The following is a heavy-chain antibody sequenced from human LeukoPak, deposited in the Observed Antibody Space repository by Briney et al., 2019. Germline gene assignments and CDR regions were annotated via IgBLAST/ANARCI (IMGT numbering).Heavy chain of an antibody. CDR2: ISSSSSYI. CDR1: GFTFSTYS. D-gene: IGHD2-2*01. Sequence: PGGSLRLSCAASGFTFSTYSMNWVRQTPGKGLEWVSSISSSSSYIYYADSVKGRLAISRDNAKNSLYLQMNSLRAEDTAVYYCARDLHGTSLFDNDAFDIWGQGTMVTVSS. CDR3: ARDLHGTSLFDNDAFDI. J-gene: IGHJ3*02. V-gene: IGHV3-21*01.